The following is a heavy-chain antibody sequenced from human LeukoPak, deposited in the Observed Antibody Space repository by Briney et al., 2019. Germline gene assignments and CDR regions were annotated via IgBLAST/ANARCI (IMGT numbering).Heavy chain of an antibody. CDR1: GFNFSSYA. J-gene: IGHJ4*02. CDR2: ISGSGGST. Sequence: GGSLRLSCAASGFNFSSYAMSWARPAPGKGLELVSAISGSGGSTYYADSVKGRFTISRDNSKNTLYLQMNSLRAEDTAVYYCAKSWSSSGCIDYWGQGTLVTVSS. CDR3: AKSWSSSGCIDY. V-gene: IGHV3-23*01. D-gene: IGHD6-19*01.